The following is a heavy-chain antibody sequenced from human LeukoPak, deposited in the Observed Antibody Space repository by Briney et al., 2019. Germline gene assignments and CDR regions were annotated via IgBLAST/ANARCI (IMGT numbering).Heavy chain of an antibody. CDR3: TTGALRAFGYGTDY. D-gene: IGHD1-1*01. Sequence: PGGSLRLSCAASGFTFSNAWMTWVRQAPEKGLEWVGRIKRKSDGGTADHAAPVKGRFTISRDDSKDMLYLQMNSLKTEDTAVYYCTTGALRAFGYGTDYWGPGTLVTVSS. V-gene: IGHV3-15*01. CDR1: GFTFSNAW. CDR2: IKRKSDGGTA. J-gene: IGHJ4*02.